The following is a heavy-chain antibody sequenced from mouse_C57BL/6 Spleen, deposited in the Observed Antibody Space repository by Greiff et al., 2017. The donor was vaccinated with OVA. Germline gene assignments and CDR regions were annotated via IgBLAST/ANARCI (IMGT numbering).Heavy chain of an antibody. CDR1: GYTFTSYW. Sequence: QVQLQQPGAELVKPGASVKLSCKASGYTFTSYWMQWVKQRPGQGLEWIGDIDPSDSYTNYNQKFKGKATLTVDTSTSTAFMQLSSLTSEECAVSCCASGNYARPIDYWGQGTTLPVSS. CDR2: IDPSDSYT. V-gene: IGHV1-50*01. J-gene: IGHJ2*01. D-gene: IGHD1-1*01. CDR3: ASGNYARPIDY.